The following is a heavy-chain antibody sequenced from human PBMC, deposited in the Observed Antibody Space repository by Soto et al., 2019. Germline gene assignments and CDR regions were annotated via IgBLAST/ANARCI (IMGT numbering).Heavy chain of an antibody. D-gene: IGHD3-9*01. Sequence: TLSLTCAISGDSVSSNSAVWNWIRQSPSRGLEWLGRTYYRSQWHYEYAVFVQSRINVDPDTSKNQFSLQLNSVTPEDTAVYYCVRLVGNSWLDHWGQGTLVTVSS. V-gene: IGHV6-1*01. J-gene: IGHJ4*02. CDR1: GDSVSSNSAV. CDR3: VRLVGNSWLDH. CDR2: TYYRSQWHY.